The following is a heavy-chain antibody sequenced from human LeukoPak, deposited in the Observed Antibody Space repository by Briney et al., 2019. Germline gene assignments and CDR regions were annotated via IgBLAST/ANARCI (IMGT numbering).Heavy chain of an antibody. V-gene: IGHV5-51*01. CDR3: ATARPQAFDI. J-gene: IGHJ3*02. CDR2: IYPGDSDT. CDR1: GYSFSTYW. Sequence: GESLKISCKGSGYSFSTYWIALVRQMPGKGLEWMGIIYPGDSDTRYSPSFQGQVTISADKSISTAYLQWSSLKASDTAMYFCATARPQAFDIWGQGTMVTVSS.